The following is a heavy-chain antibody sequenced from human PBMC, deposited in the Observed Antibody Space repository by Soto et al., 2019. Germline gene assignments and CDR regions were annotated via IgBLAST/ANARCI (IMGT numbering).Heavy chain of an antibody. CDR3: AKGNVVVPAAERSFVGLDAFDI. D-gene: IGHD2-2*01. Sequence: PGGSLRLSCAASGFTFSSYVMHGVRQAPGKGLEWVAVISYDGSNKYYADSVKGRFTISRDNSKNTLYLQMNSLRAEDTAVYYCAKGNVVVPAAERSFVGLDAFDIWGQGTMVTVSS. CDR1: GFTFSSYV. CDR2: ISYDGSNK. V-gene: IGHV3-30*18. J-gene: IGHJ3*02.